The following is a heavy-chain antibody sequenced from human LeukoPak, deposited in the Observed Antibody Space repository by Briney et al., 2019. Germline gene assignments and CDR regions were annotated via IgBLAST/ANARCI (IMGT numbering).Heavy chain of an antibody. D-gene: IGHD3-16*02. V-gene: IGHV3-48*01. Sequence: PGGSLRLSCAASGFTFSSYSMNWVRQAPGKGLEWVSYISSSSSTIYYAHSVKGRFTISRDNAKNSLYLHMNTLRAEDTAVYYCGRDRDDYVWGSYRYLRFYYYYYMEVGGKGTTVTV. J-gene: IGHJ6*03. CDR2: ISSSSSTI. CDR3: GRDRDDYVWGSYRYLRFYYYYYMEV. CDR1: GFTFSSYS.